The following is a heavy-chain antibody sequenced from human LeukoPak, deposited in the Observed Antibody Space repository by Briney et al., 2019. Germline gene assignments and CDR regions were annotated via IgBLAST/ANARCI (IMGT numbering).Heavy chain of an antibody. CDR1: GGSISSSSYY. J-gene: IGHJ4*02. CDR3: ARQWTTVTDY. Sequence: PSETLSLTCTVSGGSISSSSYYWGWIRQPPGKGLEWIGGIYYSGSTYYNPSLKSRVTISVDTSKNQFSLKLSSVTAADTAVYYCARQWTTVTDYWGQGTLVTVSS. V-gene: IGHV4-39*01. CDR2: IYYSGST. D-gene: IGHD4-11*01.